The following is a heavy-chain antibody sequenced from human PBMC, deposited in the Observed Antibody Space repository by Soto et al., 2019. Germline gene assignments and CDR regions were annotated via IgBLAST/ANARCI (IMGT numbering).Heavy chain of an antibody. CDR1: GGSISSYY. D-gene: IGHD5-12*01. CDR2: IYYSGST. CDR3: ASLRRDGYNQFDY. J-gene: IGHJ4*02. Sequence: QVQLQESGPGLVKPSETLSLTCTVSGGSISSYYWSWIRQPPGKGLEWIGYIYYSGSTNYNPSLKSRVTISVDTSKNQFSLKLSSVTAADTAVYYCASLRRDGYNQFDYWGQGTLVTVSS. V-gene: IGHV4-59*08.